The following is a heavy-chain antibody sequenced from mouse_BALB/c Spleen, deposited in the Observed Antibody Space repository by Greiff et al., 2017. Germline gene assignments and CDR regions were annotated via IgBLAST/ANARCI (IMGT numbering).Heavy chain of an antibody. D-gene: IGHD2-10*02. Sequence: EVKLQESGPELVKPGASVKVSCKASGYAFTSYNMYWVKQSHGKSLEWIGYIDPYNGGTSYNQKFKGKATLTVDKSSSTAYMHLNSLTSEDSAVYYCARWGYGNYDAMDYWGQGTSVTVSS. V-gene: IGHV1S135*01. CDR1: GYAFTSYN. J-gene: IGHJ4*01. CDR2: IDPYNGGT. CDR3: ARWGYGNYDAMDY.